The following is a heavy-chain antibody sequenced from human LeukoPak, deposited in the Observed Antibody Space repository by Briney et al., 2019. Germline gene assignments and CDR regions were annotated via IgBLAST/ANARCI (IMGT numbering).Heavy chain of an antibody. CDR3: ANGIAAASGDY. J-gene: IGHJ4*02. D-gene: IGHD6-13*01. CDR1: GGTFSSYA. V-gene: IGHV1-69*01. CDR2: IIPIFGTA. Sequence: VASVKVSCKASGGTFSSYAISWVRQAPGQGLEWMGGIIPIFGTANYAQKFQGRVTITADESTSTAYMELSSLRSEDTAVYYCANGIAAASGDYWGQGTLVTVAS.